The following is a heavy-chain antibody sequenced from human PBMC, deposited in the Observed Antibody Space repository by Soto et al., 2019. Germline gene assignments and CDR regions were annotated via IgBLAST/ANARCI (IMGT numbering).Heavy chain of an antibody. V-gene: IGHV4-39*01. CDR3: AGAIGWLSDVWGSYRTNWFDP. J-gene: IGHJ5*02. CDR2: IYYSGST. D-gene: IGHD3-16*02. Sequence: SETLSLTCTVSGGSISSSSYYWGWIRQPPGKGLEWIGSIYYSGSTYYNPSLKSRVTISVDTSKNQFSLKLSSVTAADTAVYYCAGAIGWLSDVWGSYRTNWFDPWGQGTLVTVSS. CDR1: GGSISSSSYY.